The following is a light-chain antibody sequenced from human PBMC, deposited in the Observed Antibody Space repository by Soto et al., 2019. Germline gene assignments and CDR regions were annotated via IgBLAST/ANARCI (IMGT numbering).Light chain of an antibody. V-gene: IGLV2-14*01. CDR1: SSDVGGYNY. Sequence: QSALTQPASVSGSPGQSITISCTGTSSDVGGYNYVSWYQQHPGKAPKFMIYDVSNRPSGVSNRFSVSKSGNTASLTISGLQAEDEADYYCCSYTTSNTRQIVLGTGTKLTVL. CDR2: DVS. CDR3: CSYTTSNTRQIV. J-gene: IGLJ1*01.